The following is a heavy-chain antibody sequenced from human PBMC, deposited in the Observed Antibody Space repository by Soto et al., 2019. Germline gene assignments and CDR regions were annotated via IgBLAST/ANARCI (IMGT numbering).Heavy chain of an antibody. CDR1: EFTFSNYA. D-gene: IGHD3-3*01. V-gene: IGHV3-30*18. Sequence: PGGSLRLSCEVSEFTFSNYAMHWVRQAPGKGLEWVAVISYDERNKYYADSVKGRFTISRDNSKHTLYLQMDSLRVEDTAVYYCAKDGTVLRFLEWLLYLDHWGQGALVTVSS. CDR3: AKDGTVLRFLEWLLYLDH. CDR2: ISYDERNK. J-gene: IGHJ4*02.